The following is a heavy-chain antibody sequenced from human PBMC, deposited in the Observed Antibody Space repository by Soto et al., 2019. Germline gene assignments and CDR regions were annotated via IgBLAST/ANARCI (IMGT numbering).Heavy chain of an antibody. CDR1: GGTFSSYA. CDR2: IIPIFGTA. J-gene: IGHJ6*02. V-gene: IGHV1-69*12. CDR3: ERYPTDYYYYGMDF. Sequence: QVQLVQSGAEVKKPGSSVKVSCKASGGTFSSYAISWVRQAPGQGLEWMGGIIPIFGTADYAQKFQGRVTITADESTSTAYMELSSLSSEDTAVYYCERYPTDYYYYGMDFWGQGTTVTVSS.